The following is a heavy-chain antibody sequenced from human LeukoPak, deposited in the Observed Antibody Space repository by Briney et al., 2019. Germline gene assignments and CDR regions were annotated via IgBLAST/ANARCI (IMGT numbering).Heavy chain of an antibody. V-gene: IGHV3-21*01. D-gene: IGHD4-11*01. Sequence: GGSLRLSCAASGDTFSSYSMNWVRQAPGKGLEWVSSISCDSDYIYYADSVRGRFTISRDNAKNSLYLQMNSLRAEDMAVYYCARDYSRLLDVWGQGTTVTVSS. CDR3: ARDYSRLLDV. J-gene: IGHJ6*02. CDR1: GDTFSSYS. CDR2: ISCDSDYI.